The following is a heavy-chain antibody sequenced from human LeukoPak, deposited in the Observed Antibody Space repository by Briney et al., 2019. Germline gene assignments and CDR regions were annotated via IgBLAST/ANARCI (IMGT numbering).Heavy chain of an antibody. V-gene: IGHV3-23*01. CDR2: IGRGGGAT. Sequence: GGSLRLSCEASGFTFGNYAMNWVRQAPGKGLEWVSVIGRGGGATYYADSVKGRFTISRDNSKNTLYLQMNSLRAEDTAVYYCAKHYYDSGRWTFDIWGQGTTVTVSS. CDR1: GFTFGNYA. J-gene: IGHJ3*02. D-gene: IGHD3-10*01. CDR3: AKHYYDSGRWTFDI.